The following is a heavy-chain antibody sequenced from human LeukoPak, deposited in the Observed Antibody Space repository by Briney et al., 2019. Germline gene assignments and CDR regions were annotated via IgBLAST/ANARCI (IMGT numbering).Heavy chain of an antibody. CDR3: ARHFDSTGWFRSYFFDY. D-gene: IGHD6-19*01. Sequence: SETLSLTCTVSGDSISSNTYNWGWIRQPPGKGLEWIGSIYYGGSTYDNPSLRSRVTTSVDTSKNQFSLRLSSVTAADTAVYYCARHFDSTGWFRSYFFDYWGQGILITVSS. CDR2: IYYGGST. CDR1: GDSISSNTYN. V-gene: IGHV4-39*01. J-gene: IGHJ4*02.